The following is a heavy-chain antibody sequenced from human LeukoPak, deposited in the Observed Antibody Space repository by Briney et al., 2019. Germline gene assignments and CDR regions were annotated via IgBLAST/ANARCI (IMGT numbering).Heavy chain of an antibody. V-gene: IGHV3-23*01. J-gene: IGHJ4*02. CDR1: GFIFSNYA. CDR2: ISNSADST. D-gene: IGHD3-3*01. Sequence: GGSLRLSCAASGFIFSNYAMSWVRQTPGKGLEWVSGISNSADSTYYAASVKGRSTISRDNYKNMLYLQVNSLRAEDTAVYYCAKDRDFWSGYYDFDHWGQGTLVTVSS. CDR3: AKDRDFWSGYYDFDH.